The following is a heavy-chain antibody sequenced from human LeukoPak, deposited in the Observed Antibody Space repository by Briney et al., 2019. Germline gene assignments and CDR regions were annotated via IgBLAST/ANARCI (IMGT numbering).Heavy chain of an antibody. V-gene: IGHV6-1*01. CDR2: AYYTSKWIT. CDR1: GDSVSSNSTA. Sequence: SQTLSLTCAISGDSVSSNSTACNWIRQSPSRGLEWLGRAYYTSKWITNYAVSVRSRITVNPNTSNNQFSLQLNSVTPEDTAVYYCARGYWAHGMNVWGPGTTVTVSS. CDR3: ARGYWAHGMNV. J-gene: IGHJ6*02. D-gene: IGHD6-13*01.